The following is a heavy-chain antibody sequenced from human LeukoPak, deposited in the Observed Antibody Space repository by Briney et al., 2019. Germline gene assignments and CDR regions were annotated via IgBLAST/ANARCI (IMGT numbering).Heavy chain of an antibody. J-gene: IGHJ4*02. CDR1: GFTFSSYA. CDR2: ISYDGSNK. CDR3: ARDFAVGFLEWLGYFDY. D-gene: IGHD3-3*02. V-gene: IGHV3-30-3*01. Sequence: GRSLRLSCAASGFTFSSYAMHWVRQAPGKGLEWVAVISYDGSNKYYADSVKGRFTISRDNSKNTLYLQMSSLRAEDTAVYYCARDFAVGFLEWLGYFDYWGQGTLVTVSS.